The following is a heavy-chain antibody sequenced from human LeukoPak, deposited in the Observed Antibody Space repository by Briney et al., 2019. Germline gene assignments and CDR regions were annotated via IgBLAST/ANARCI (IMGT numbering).Heavy chain of an antibody. J-gene: IGHJ5*02. Sequence: SETLSLTCTVSGGSISSYYWNWIRQPPGKGLEWIGYIFYSGRTSYNPSLKSRVTISVDTSKNQFSLKLSSVTAADTAVYYCASLLVPGRFDPWGQGTLVTVSS. V-gene: IGHV4-59*08. CDR1: GGSISSYY. CDR3: ASLLVPGRFDP. CDR2: IFYSGRT. D-gene: IGHD1-14*01.